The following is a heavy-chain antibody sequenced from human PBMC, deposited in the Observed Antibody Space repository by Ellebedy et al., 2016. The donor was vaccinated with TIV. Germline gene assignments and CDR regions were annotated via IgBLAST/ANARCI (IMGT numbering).Heavy chain of an antibody. V-gene: IGHV3-23*01. CDR3: AKDKVVGDSRGEIDV. D-gene: IGHD4-17*01. CDR2: ISGGADST. CDR1: GFTLSNFA. J-gene: IGHJ6*02. Sequence: GESLKISCAASGFTLSNFAMSWVRQAPGKGLEWVSAISGGADSTYYADPVKGRFTISRDNAKNTLYLQMNSLRAEDTAIYYCAKDKVVGDSRGEIDVWGQGTTVTVSS.